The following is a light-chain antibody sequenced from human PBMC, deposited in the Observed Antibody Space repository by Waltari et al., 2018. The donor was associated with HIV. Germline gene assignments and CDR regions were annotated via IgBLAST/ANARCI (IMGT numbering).Light chain of an antibody. Sequence: QSVLTQPPSASGTPGQRVSISCCGTSSSTGSTSVIWYQHLPGTAPKHLIYRNKQRPSGVPDRFSGSKSGTSASLAISGLRSEDEADYYCAAWDDSLSGYVFGTVTKVTVL. CDR2: RNK. CDR1: SSSTGSTS. V-gene: IGLV1-47*01. J-gene: IGLJ1*01. CDR3: AAWDDSLSGYV.